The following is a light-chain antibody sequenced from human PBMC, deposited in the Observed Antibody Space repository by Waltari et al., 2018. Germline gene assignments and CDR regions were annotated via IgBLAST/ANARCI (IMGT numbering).Light chain of an antibody. CDR1: ILAQQI. V-gene: IGLV3-27*01. Sequence: SYELTQPSSVSVSPGQTVRITCPGDILAQQIARWFQQKPGQAPVLPIYKDSERPSGIPERFSGSRSGTTVTLTISGAQVEDEADYHCFSAADNNWVFGGGTKLTVL. CDR2: KDS. CDR3: FSAADNNWV. J-gene: IGLJ3*02.